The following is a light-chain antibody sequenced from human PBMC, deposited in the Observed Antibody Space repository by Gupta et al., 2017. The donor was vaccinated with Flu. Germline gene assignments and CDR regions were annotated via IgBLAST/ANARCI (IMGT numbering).Light chain of an antibody. J-gene: IGLJ3*02. CDR2: EVS. Sequence: QSALTQLASVSGSPRQSLPNSCTRTSHHVGCYYYFSWYQQHPGKAPKLMIYEVSNRPSGVSNRFSGSKSGNTASLTISGLQADDEADYYCSSYTSSSTLVFGGGTKLTVL. CDR1: SHHVGCYYY. V-gene: IGLV2-14*01. CDR3: SSYTSSSTLV.